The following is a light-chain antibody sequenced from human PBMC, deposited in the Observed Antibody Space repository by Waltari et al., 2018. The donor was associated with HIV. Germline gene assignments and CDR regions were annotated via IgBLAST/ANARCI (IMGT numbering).Light chain of an antibody. J-gene: IGLJ2*01. CDR1: SLRNSY. Sequence: SSDLTQDPAVSVVLGQTVRFTCPGASLRNSYAAWSPHKPGQAPVLVLYNGDIRPSGIPDRFSGSRSGNTASLTITGAQAEDEAEYYCNSRDNSGDHLIFGGGTKLTVL. CDR2: NGD. CDR3: NSRDNSGDHLI. V-gene: IGLV3-19*01.